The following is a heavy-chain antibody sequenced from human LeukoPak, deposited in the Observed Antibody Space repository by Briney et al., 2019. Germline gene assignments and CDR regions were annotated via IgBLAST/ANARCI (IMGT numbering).Heavy chain of an antibody. D-gene: IGHD4-17*01. Sequence: ASVKVSCKASGYTFTTYDINWVRQAPGQGLEWMGWMNPNSGNTGYTQKFQGRVTITRNTSINTAYMELSSLRSEDTAVYYCARFSGDYGAYFDYWGQGTLVTVSS. CDR1: GYTFTTYD. CDR3: ARFSGDYGAYFDY. CDR2: MNPNSGNT. J-gene: IGHJ4*02. V-gene: IGHV1-8*01.